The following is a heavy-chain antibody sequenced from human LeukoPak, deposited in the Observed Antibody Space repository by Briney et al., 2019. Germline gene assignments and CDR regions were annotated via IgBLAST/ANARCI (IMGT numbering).Heavy chain of an antibody. Sequence: GESLKISCNGSGYXFTSYWISWVRQMPGKGLEWMGRIDPSDSYTNYSPSFQGHVTISADKSISTAYLQWSSLKASDTAMYYCAGGGNSRVMDVWGQGTTVTVSS. CDR2: IDPSDSYT. D-gene: IGHD4-23*01. CDR1: GYXFTSYW. V-gene: IGHV5-10-1*01. CDR3: AGGGNSRVMDV. J-gene: IGHJ6*02.